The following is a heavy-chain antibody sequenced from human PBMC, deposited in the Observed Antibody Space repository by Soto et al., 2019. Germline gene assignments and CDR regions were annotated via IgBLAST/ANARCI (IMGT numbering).Heavy chain of an antibody. CDR3: ARHLTLTMLGPYYYYYGMDV. CDR2: IYYSGST. Sequence: SETLSLTCTVSGGSISSSSYYWGWIRQPPGKGLEWIGSIYYSGSTYYNPSLKSRVTISVDTSKNQFSLKLSSVTAADTAVYYCARHLTLTMLGPYYYYYGMDVWGQGTTVTV. D-gene: IGHD3-3*01. V-gene: IGHV4-39*01. CDR1: GGSISSSSYY. J-gene: IGHJ6*02.